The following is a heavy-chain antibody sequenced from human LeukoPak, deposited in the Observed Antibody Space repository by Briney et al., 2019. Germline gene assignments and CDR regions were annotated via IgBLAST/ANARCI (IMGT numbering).Heavy chain of an antibody. J-gene: IGHJ4*02. CDR2: ITSSGSTI. V-gene: IGHV3-48*03. D-gene: IGHD4-23*01. CDR1: GFTFSSYE. CDR3: ARGDYGGDYFDY. Sequence: TGGSLRLSCAASGFTFSSYEMNWVRQAPGKGLEWVSCITSSGSTIYYADSVKGRFTISRDNAKNSLYLQMNSLRAEDTAVYYCARGDYGGDYFDYWGQGTLVTVSS.